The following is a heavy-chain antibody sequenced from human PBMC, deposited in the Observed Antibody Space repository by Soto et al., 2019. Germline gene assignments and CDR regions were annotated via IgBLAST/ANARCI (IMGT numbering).Heavy chain of an antibody. V-gene: IGHV3-30*18. CDR1: GFTFSNFG. J-gene: IGHJ6*03. CDR3: AKEYYDYIWGTYRPYYYSYYMDV. D-gene: IGHD3-16*02. CDR2: ISHDGSNK. Sequence: QVQVVESGGGVVQPGRSLRLSCVVSGFTFSNFGIQWVRHAPGKGLEWMARISHDGSNKWYADSVKGRFTISRDNSKNTLYLQMNSLRAEDTAVYYCAKEYYDYIWGTYRPYYYSYYMDVWGKGTTVTVSS.